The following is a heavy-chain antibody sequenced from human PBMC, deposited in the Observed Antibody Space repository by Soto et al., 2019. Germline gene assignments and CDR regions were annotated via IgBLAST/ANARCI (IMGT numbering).Heavy chain of an antibody. CDR3: ARATGRGSYTGAWFDP. J-gene: IGHJ5*02. Sequence: ASVKVSCKASGYTFTGYYMHWVRQAPGQGLEWMGWINPNSGGTNYAQKFQGWVTMTRDTSISTDYMELSRLRSDDTGVYYCARATGRGSYTGAWFDPWGQGTLVTVSP. CDR2: INPNSGGT. CDR1: GYTFTGYY. V-gene: IGHV1-2*04. D-gene: IGHD1-26*01.